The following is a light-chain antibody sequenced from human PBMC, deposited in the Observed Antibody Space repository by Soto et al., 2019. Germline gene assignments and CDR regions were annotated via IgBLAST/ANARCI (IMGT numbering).Light chain of an antibody. J-gene: IGKJ1*01. V-gene: IGKV1-5*03. Sequence: DILLTQSPSTLSASVGDRVTISCRASQSINKWLAWYQHKPGKAPNLLIYEVSTLHSGVPSRFSGSGSGTEFTLTISSLRPDDFETYYFQHYSGDPATFGPGPKVDI. CDR1: QSINKW. CDR3: QHYSGDPAT. CDR2: EVS.